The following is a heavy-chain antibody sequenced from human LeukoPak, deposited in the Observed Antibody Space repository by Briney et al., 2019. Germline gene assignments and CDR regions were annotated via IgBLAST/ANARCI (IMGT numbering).Heavy chain of an antibody. Sequence: GASVKVSCETSGYTFTNYGISWVRQAPGQGPEWMGWISGYSGNTNYVQKFQGRVTMTTDTSTSTAYMELRSLRSDDTAVYYCARDLSLGRHDYGEPFDYWGQGTQVTVSS. CDR2: ISGYSGNT. CDR1: GYTFTNYG. D-gene: IGHD4-17*01. J-gene: IGHJ4*02. V-gene: IGHV1-18*01. CDR3: ARDLSLGRHDYGEPFDY.